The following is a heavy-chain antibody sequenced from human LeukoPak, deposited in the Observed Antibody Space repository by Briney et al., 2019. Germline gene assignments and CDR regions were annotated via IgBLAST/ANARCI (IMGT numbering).Heavy chain of an antibody. D-gene: IGHD3-22*01. V-gene: IGHV1-69*05. CDR1: GGTFSSYA. J-gene: IGHJ5*02. CDR3: ARDDGSSGYYHRIWFDP. CDR2: IIPIIGTA. Sequence: SVKVSCKASGGTFSSYAISWVRQAPGQGLEWMGGIIPIIGTANYAQKFQGRVTITTDESTSTAYMELSSLRSEDTAVYYCARDDGSSGYYHRIWFDPWGQGTLVTVSS.